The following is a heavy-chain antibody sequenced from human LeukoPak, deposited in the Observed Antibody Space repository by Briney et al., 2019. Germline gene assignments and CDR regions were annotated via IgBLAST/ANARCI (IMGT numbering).Heavy chain of an antibody. CDR1: GYTFTGPY. CDR3: ARVEYCTKGVCINFDL. D-gene: IGHD2-8*01. V-gene: IGHV1-2*02. Sequence: ASLKVSCKASGYTFTGPYIHWMRQAPEQGLEWMGWINPNSGATKHAQKFQGRVTVTRDTSTSTVYMELSGLRADDTAAYYCARVEYCTKGVCINFDLWGQGTLVTVSS. CDR2: INPNSGAT. J-gene: IGHJ4*02.